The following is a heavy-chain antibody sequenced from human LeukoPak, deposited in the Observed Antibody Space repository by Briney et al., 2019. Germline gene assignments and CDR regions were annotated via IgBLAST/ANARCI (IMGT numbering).Heavy chain of an antibody. CDR2: ISYDGSNK. CDR1: GFTFSSYA. J-gene: IGHJ3*02. D-gene: IGHD5-24*01. CDR3: ARGRRDGYFDAFDI. V-gene: IGHV3-30*04. Sequence: GGSLRLSCAASGFTFSSYAMHWVRQAPGKGLEWVAVISYDGSNKYYADSVKGRFTISRDNSKNTLYLQMNNLRAEDTAVYYCARGRRDGYFDAFDIWGQGTMVTVSS.